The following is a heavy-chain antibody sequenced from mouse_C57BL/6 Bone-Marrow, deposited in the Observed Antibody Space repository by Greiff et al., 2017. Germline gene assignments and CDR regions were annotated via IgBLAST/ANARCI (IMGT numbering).Heavy chain of an antibody. CDR3: ARGDTTAVWYFDV. CDR2: IDPSDSYT. V-gene: IGHV1-69*01. J-gene: IGHJ1*03. CDR1: GYTFTSYW. Sequence: VQLQQPGAELVMPGASVKLSCKASGYTFTSYWMHWVKQRPGQGLEWIGEIDPSDSYTNYNQKFKGKSTLTVDKSSSTAYMQLSSLTSEDSAVYYCARGDTTAVWYFDVWGTGTTVTVSS. D-gene: IGHD1-2*01.